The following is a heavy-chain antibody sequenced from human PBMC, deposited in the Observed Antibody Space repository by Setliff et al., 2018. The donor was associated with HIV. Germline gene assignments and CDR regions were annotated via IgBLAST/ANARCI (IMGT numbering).Heavy chain of an antibody. CDR3: ARGSGRFCSGGRCSAFDY. CDR2: IYQTGTT. CDR1: GFSINSGYY. D-gene: IGHD2-15*01. J-gene: IGHJ4*02. V-gene: IGHV4-38-2*01. Sequence: SETLSLTCAVSGFSINSGYYWGWVRQPPGKGLEWIGSIYQTGTTYYNPSLKSRVTISVDTSQNQFSLRLSSVTAADTAIYYCARGSGRFCSGGRCSAFDYWGQGTLVTVSS.